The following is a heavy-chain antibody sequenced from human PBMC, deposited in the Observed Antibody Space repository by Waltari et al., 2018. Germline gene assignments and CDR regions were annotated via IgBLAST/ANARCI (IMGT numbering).Heavy chain of an antibody. Sequence: EVQLVESGGGLVQPGGSLRLSCAASGFTFSSYAMSWVRQAPGKGLEGVSAISGSGGSTYYADSVKGRFTISRDNSKNTLYLQMNSLRAEDTAVYYCAKQKRTCSSTSCYTRYYYYGMDVWGQGTTVTVSS. D-gene: IGHD2-2*02. CDR1: GFTFSSYA. J-gene: IGHJ6*02. CDR3: AKQKRTCSSTSCYTRYYYYGMDV. CDR2: ISGSGGST. V-gene: IGHV3-23*04.